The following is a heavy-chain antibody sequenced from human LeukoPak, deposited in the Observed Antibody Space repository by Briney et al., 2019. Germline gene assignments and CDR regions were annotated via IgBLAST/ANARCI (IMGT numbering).Heavy chain of an antibody. CDR3: ARKSGGY. D-gene: IGHD2-15*01. V-gene: IGHV4-34*01. CDR1: GGSISSYY. J-gene: IGHJ4*02. Sequence: SETLSLTCTVSGGSISSYYWSWLRQPPGKGLEWIGEINHSGSTNYNPSLKSRVTISVDTSKNQFSLKLSSVTAADTAVYYCARKSGGYWGQGTLVTVSS. CDR2: INHSGST.